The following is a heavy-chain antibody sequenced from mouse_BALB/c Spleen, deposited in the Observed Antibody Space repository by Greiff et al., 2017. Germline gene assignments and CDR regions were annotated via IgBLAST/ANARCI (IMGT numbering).Heavy chain of an antibody. V-gene: IGHV2-9*02. CDR3: ARDHYYGSSLHWYFDV. CDR2: IWAGGST. D-gene: IGHD1-1*01. Sequence: QVQLKESGPGLVAPSQSLSITCTVSGFSLTSYGVHWVRQPPGKGLEWLGVIWAGGSTNYNSALMSRLSISKDNSKSQVFLKMNSLQTDDTAMYYCARDHYYGSSLHWYFDVWGAGTTVTVSS. J-gene: IGHJ1*01. CDR1: GFSLTSYG.